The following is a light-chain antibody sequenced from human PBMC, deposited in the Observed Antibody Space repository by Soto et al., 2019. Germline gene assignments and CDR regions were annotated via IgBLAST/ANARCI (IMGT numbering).Light chain of an antibody. Sequence: EIVLTQSPATLSLSPGGRATLSCRASLSVSSYLAWYQQKPGQAPRLLIYDASNRATGIPARFSGSGSGTDFTLTISSLVPEDFAVYYCQQRSNWPWTFGKGTKV. CDR3: QQRSNWPWT. J-gene: IGKJ1*01. V-gene: IGKV3-11*01. CDR2: DAS. CDR1: LSVSSY.